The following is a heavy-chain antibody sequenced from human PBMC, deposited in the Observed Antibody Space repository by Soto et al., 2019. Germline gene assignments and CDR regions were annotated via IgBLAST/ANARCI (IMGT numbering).Heavy chain of an antibody. CDR1: RFTFRTYG. D-gene: IGHD6-19*01. V-gene: IGHV3-23*01. Sequence: GGSLRLSCAAYRFTFRTYGMTWARQAPGKGLEWVSGISGSGGERYYGDSGEGRFSISRDNSENTLFLQMHSLRAEDTAIYYCAKDTLNDSGSFDYCGQGLLVTVFS. CDR2: ISGSGGER. CDR3: AKDTLNDSGSFDY. J-gene: IGHJ4*02.